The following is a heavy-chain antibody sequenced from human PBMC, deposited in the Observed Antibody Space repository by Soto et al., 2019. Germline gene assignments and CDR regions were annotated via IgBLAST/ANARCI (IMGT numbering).Heavy chain of an antibody. CDR3: ARVSARTVTTKNWYFDL. CDR2: IYHSGST. D-gene: IGHD4-17*01. Sequence: PSETLSLTCAVSGGSISSGGYSWSWIRQPPGKGLEWIGYIYHSGSTYYNPSLKSRVTISVDTSKNQFSLELSSVTAADTAVYYCARVSARTVTTKNWYFDLWGRGTLVTVSS. V-gene: IGHV4-30-2*05. CDR1: GGSISSGGYS. J-gene: IGHJ2*01.